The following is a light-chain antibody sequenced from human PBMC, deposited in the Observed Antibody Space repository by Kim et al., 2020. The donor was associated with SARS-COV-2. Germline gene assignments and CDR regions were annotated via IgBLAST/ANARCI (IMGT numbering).Light chain of an antibody. CDR1: KLGDKY. CDR3: QAWDSRTVYV. CDR2: QDT. J-gene: IGLJ2*01. Sequence: SYELTQPPSVSVSPGQTASINCSGDKLGDKYACWYQQKPGQSPVLVIYQDTKRPSGIPERFSGSNSGNTATLTISGTQAMDEADYYCQAWDSRTVYVFGG. V-gene: IGLV3-1*01.